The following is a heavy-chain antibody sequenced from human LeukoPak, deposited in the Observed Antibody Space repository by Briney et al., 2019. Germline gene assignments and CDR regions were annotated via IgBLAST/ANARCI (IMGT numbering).Heavy chain of an antibody. D-gene: IGHD1-26*01. CDR1: GGSISSSSYY. CDR3: AILREGFDP. V-gene: IGHV4-61*05. J-gene: IGHJ5*02. CDR2: MYHSGST. Sequence: SETLSLTCTVSGGSISSSSYYWGWIRQPPGKGLEWIAYMYHSGSTNYNPSLKSRVTISVDTSKNQFSLKLSSVTAADTAVYYCAILREGFDPWGQGTLVTVSS.